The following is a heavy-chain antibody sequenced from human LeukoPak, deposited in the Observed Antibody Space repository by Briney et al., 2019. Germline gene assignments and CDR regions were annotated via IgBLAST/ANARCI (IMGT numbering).Heavy chain of an antibody. D-gene: IGHD2-2*01. CDR2: INPNSGGT. Sequence: ASVKVSCKASGYTFTGYYMHWVRQAPGQGLEWMGWINPNSGGTNYAQKFQGGVTMTRDTSISTAYMELSRLRSDDTAVYYCARDEGIVVVPAALNWFDPWGQGTLVTVSS. V-gene: IGHV1-2*02. J-gene: IGHJ5*02. CDR1: GYTFTGYY. CDR3: ARDEGIVVVPAALNWFDP.